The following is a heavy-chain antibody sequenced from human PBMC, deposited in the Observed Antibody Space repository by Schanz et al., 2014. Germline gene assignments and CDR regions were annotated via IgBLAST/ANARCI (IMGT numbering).Heavy chain of an antibody. D-gene: IGHD3-16*01. CDR1: GYTFTSHG. Sequence: QVQLVQSGAEVKKPGASVKVSCKASGYTFTSHGISWVRQAPGQGLEWMGWISPYNGNTNYAQKLQGRVTMTADTSTSTAYMELRSLRSDDTAHYYCVRVPSRDVSFDLWGRGTLVTVSS. V-gene: IGHV1-18*01. CDR3: VRVPSRDVSFDL. J-gene: IGHJ2*01. CDR2: ISPYNGNT.